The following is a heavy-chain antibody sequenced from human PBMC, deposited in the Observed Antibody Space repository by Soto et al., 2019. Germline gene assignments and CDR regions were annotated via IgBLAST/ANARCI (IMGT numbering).Heavy chain of an antibody. Sequence: PSETLSLTCAVYGGSFSGYYWRWIRQPPGKGLEWIGEINHSGSTNYHPSLKSRVTISVDTSKNQFSLQLSTVTAADTAVYYCARDVELRYCSGGSCYSGVYFQLWGQGTLVTVSS. CDR1: GGSFSGYY. V-gene: IGHV4-34*01. CDR3: ARDVELRYCSGGSCYSGVYFQL. D-gene: IGHD2-15*01. CDR2: INHSGST. J-gene: IGHJ1*01.